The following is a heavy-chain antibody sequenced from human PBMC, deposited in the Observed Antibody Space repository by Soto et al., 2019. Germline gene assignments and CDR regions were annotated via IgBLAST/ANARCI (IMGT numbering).Heavy chain of an antibody. CDR2: ISGSGGST. Sequence: EVQLLESGGGLVQPGGSLRLSCAASGFTFSSYAMSWVRQAPGKGLEWVSSISGSGGSTYYADSVKGRFTISRDNSKNPLYLQMNSLRAEDTAVYYCAKLTSRSYRLGWGQGTLVTVSS. J-gene: IGHJ4*02. V-gene: IGHV3-23*01. CDR3: AKLTSRSYRLG. CDR1: GFTFSSYA. D-gene: IGHD3-10*01.